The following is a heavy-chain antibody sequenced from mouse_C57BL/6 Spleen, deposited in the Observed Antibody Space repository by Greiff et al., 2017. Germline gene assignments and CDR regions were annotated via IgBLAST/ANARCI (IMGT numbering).Heavy chain of an antibody. Sequence: DVKLVESGGGLVKPGGSLKLSCAASGFTFSDYGMHWVRQAPEKGLEWVAYISSGSSTIYYADTVKGRFTISRDNAKNTLFLQMTSLRSEDTAMYYCASNWDVGYWGQGTTLTVSS. V-gene: IGHV5-17*01. J-gene: IGHJ2*01. D-gene: IGHD4-1*01. CDR3: ASNWDVGY. CDR2: ISSGSSTI. CDR1: GFTFSDYG.